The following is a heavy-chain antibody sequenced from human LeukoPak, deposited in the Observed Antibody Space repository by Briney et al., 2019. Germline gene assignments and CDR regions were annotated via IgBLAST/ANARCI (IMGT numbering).Heavy chain of an antibody. D-gene: IGHD2-2*02. J-gene: IGHJ4*02. CDR1: GYTFTGYY. Sequence: ASVKVSCKASGYTFTGYYMHWVRQAPGQGLEWMGWINPNSGGTNYAQKFQGRVTMTRDTSISTAYMELSRLRADDTAVYYCARDQDIVVVPAAIGFDYWGQGTLVTVSS. CDR2: INPNSGGT. CDR3: ARDQDIVVVPAAIGFDY. V-gene: IGHV1-2*02.